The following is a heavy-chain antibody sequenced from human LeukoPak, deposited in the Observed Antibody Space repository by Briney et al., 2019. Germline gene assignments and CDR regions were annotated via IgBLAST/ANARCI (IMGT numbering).Heavy chain of an antibody. CDR2: INHSGST. CDR1: GGSFSGYY. Sequence: SETLSLTCAVYGGSFSGYYWSWIRQPPGKGLEWIGEINHSGSTNYNPSLKSRVTISVDTSKNQFSLKLSPVTAADTAVYYCARSHYYDSSGSHNNWFDPWGQGTLVTVSS. D-gene: IGHD3-22*01. CDR3: ARSHYYDSSGSHNNWFDP. V-gene: IGHV4-34*01. J-gene: IGHJ5*02.